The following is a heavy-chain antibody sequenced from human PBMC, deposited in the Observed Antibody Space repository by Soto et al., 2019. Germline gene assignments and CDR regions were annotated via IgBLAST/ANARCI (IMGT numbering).Heavy chain of an antibody. V-gene: IGHV1-8*01. CDR1: GYTFTSYD. CDR3: ANSRHCTNGVCYNYYYYGMDV. J-gene: IGHJ6*02. Sequence: ASVEVSCKASGYTFTSYDINWVRQATGQGLEWMGWMNPNSGNTGYAQKFQGRVTMTRNTSISTAYMELSSLRSEDTAVYYCANSRHCTNGVCYNYYYYGMDVWGQGTTVTVSS. D-gene: IGHD2-8*01. CDR2: MNPNSGNT.